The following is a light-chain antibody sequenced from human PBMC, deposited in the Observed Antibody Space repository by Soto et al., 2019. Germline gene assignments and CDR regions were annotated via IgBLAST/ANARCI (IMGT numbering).Light chain of an antibody. J-gene: IGLJ1*01. CDR2: ELM. CDR1: SRDVGSYNR. Sequence: QTLLPKSPSVSGSPGQSVTIACTGSSRDVGSYNRVSWYQQPPPTAPTLRTYELMNRPSGVPDRFSASKSGQTASLTISGLQAEDEADYYCSLYTSTSTYVFGTGTKVTVL. V-gene: IGLV2-18*01. CDR3: SLYTSTSTYV.